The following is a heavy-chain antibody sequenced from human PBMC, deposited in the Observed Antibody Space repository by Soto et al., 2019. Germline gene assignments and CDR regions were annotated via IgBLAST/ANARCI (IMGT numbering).Heavy chain of an antibody. CDR1: GFTFSSYG. CDR2: IWYDGSNK. CDR3: ARDRTPNNYYDSSGPDY. D-gene: IGHD3-22*01. Sequence: GGSLRLSCAASGFTFSSYGMHWVHQAPGKGLEWVAVIWYDGSNKYYADSVKGRFTISRDNSKNTLYLQMNSLRAEDTAVYYCARDRTPNNYYDSSGPDYWGQGTLVTVSS. V-gene: IGHV3-33*01. J-gene: IGHJ4*02.